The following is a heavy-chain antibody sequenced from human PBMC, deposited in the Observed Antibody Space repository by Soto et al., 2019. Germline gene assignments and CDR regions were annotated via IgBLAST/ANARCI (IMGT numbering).Heavy chain of an antibody. CDR2: ISQGGRS. CDR3: ARRRGAALARSFDY. CDR1: VVSFSNFD. J-gene: IGHJ4*02. V-gene: IGHV4-34*01. Sequence: VQVQQWGAGLLKPSETLTLTCAVYVVSFSNFDWSWIRQPPGKGLEWIGEISQGGRSNYNQSLKSRVTISGDTSKNQFSLRGSSVTAADTAVYYCARRRGAALARSFDYWGQGAMVSVSS. D-gene: IGHD6-6*01.